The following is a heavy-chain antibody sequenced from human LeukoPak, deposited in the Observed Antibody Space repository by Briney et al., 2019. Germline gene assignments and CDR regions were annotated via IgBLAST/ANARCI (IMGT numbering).Heavy chain of an antibody. CDR1: GGSISSYY. CDR3: ARVTITSAFDT. Sequence: SETLSLTCTVSGGSISSYYWSWIRQPPGKGLEWIGYIYYSGSTNYNPSLKSRVTISVDTSKNQFSLKLSSVTAADTAVYYCARVTITSAFDTWGQGTVVTVSS. D-gene: IGHD4-17*01. V-gene: IGHV4-59*08. J-gene: IGHJ3*02. CDR2: IYYSGST.